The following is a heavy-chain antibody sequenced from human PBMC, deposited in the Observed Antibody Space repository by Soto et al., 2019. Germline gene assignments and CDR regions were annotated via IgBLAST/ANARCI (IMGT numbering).Heavy chain of an antibody. CDR1: GGSISSGEYY. Sequence: QVQLQESGPGLVKPSQTLALTCTVSGGSISSGEYYWSWIRQPTVKGLEWIGYIYYSGSTYYNPSLKRGVTISVDTSKNQFSLKLSSVTAADAAVYYCARWDDSSGYYSYCGQGTLVTVSS. V-gene: IGHV4-30-4*01. CDR3: ARWDDSSGYYSY. CDR2: IYYSGST. J-gene: IGHJ4*02. D-gene: IGHD3-22*01.